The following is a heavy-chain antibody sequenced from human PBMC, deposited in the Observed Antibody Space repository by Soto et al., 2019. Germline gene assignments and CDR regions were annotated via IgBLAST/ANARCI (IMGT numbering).Heavy chain of an antibody. V-gene: IGHV3-11*01. CDR1: GFTFSDYY. CDR2: ITSDGGTI. D-gene: IGHD3-10*01. CDR3: GRRYYGSGSYI. J-gene: IGHJ4*02. Sequence: QVQLVESGGGLVKPGGSLRLSCAGSGFTFSDYYMRWIRQAPGKGLEWVAYITSDGGTIYYADSVKGRFTISRDNAKSSLYLQMNSLRVDDTAVYYCGRRYYGSGSYIWGQGTPVTVSS.